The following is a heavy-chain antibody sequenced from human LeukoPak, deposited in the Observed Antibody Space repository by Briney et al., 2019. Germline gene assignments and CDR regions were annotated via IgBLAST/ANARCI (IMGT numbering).Heavy chain of an antibody. CDR3: AREPRPHET. CDR2: IPYDGSNK. Sequence: GGSLRLSCAASGFTFSSYAMHWVRQAPGKGLEWVAVIPYDGSNKYYADSVKGRFTISRDNSKNTLYLQMNSLRAEDTAVYYCAREPRPHETWGQGTLVTVSS. CDR1: GFTFSSYA. V-gene: IGHV3-30*04. D-gene: IGHD1-14*01. J-gene: IGHJ5*02.